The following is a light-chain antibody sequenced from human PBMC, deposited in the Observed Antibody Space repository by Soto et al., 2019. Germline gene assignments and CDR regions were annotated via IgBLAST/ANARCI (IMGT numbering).Light chain of an antibody. Sequence: QSALTQSASVSGSPGQSITISCTGSSSDVGGYNRVSWYQQHPGKAPKLIIHGVSNRPSGISNRFSGSKSGSTASLTISGLQPEDEAEYYCNSFTTSSTYVFGTGTKLTVL. CDR1: SSDVGGYNR. J-gene: IGLJ1*01. CDR3: NSFTTSSTYV. V-gene: IGLV2-14*01. CDR2: GVS.